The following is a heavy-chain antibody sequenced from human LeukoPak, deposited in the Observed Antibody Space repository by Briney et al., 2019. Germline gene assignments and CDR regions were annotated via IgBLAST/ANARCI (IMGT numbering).Heavy chain of an antibody. Sequence: PGGSLRLSCAASGFTFSSYSMNWVRQAPGKGLEWVSYISSSSSSIHYADSVKGRFTISRDNSKNTLYLQMNSLRAEDTAVYYCAKDSLYSGYDAYCSGGSCLFDYWGQGTLVTVSS. CDR1: GFTFSSYS. CDR2: ISSSSSSI. D-gene: IGHD2-15*01. J-gene: IGHJ4*02. V-gene: IGHV3-48*01. CDR3: AKDSLYSGYDAYCSGGSCLFDY.